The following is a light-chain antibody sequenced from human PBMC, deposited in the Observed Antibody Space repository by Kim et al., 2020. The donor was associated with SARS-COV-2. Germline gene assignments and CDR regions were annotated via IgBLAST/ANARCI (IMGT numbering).Light chain of an antibody. CDR1: SSNIENKY. J-gene: IGLJ2*01. CDR3: ASWDSSLGGVV. CDR2: DTS. V-gene: IGLV1-51*01. Sequence: GQKVTSSCSGSSSNIENKYDSWHQQLPGTAPKLLILDTSGRPSGIPDRFSGSKSGTSATLGITGLQTGDEADYYCASWDSSLGGVVFGGGTQLTVL.